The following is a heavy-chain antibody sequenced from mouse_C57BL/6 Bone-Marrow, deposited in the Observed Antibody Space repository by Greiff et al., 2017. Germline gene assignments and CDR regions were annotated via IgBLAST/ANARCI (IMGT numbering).Heavy chain of an antibody. V-gene: IGHV1-52*01. D-gene: IGHD2-3*01. CDR2: IDPSDSET. CDR3: ARRDGYYDFDY. J-gene: IGHJ2*01. Sequence: QVQLQQPGAELVRPGSSVKLSCKASGYTFTSYWMHWVKQRPIQGLEWIGNIDPSDSETNYNQKFKDKATLTVDKSSSTAYMQLSSLTSEDSAVYYCARRDGYYDFDYWGQGTTLTVSS. CDR1: GYTFTSYW.